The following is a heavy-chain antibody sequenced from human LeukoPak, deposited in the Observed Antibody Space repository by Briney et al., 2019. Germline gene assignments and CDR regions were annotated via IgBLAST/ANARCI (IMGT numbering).Heavy chain of an antibody. Sequence: GESLKISCKGSGYSFTSYWIGWARQMPGKGLEWMGIIYPGDSDTRYSPSFQGQVTISADKSISTAYLQWSSLKASDTAMYYCARHGRDCSSTSCYASVYYGMDVWGQGTTVTVSS. V-gene: IGHV5-51*01. CDR3: ARHGRDCSSTSCYASVYYGMDV. J-gene: IGHJ6*02. D-gene: IGHD2-2*01. CDR1: GYSFTSYW. CDR2: IYPGDSDT.